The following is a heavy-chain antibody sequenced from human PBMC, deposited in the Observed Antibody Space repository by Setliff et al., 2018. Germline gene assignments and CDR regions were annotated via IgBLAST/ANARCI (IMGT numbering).Heavy chain of an antibody. CDR3: ARAAARAEYSDTSAYLPFDF. D-gene: IGHD3-16*01. CDR2: VYHSGSS. V-gene: IGHV4-38-2*02. CDR1: GYPISRGFY. Sequence: SATLSLTCTVSGYPISRGFYWGWIRQSPGKGLEWIGSVYHSGSSYQNPSLRSRIAVSVDTSKNQFSLRLNSVTAADTAVYFCARAAARAEYSDTSAYLPFDFWGLGTLVTV. J-gene: IGHJ4*02.